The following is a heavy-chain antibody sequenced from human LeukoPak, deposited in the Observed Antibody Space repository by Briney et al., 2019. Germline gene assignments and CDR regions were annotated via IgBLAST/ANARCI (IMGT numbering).Heavy chain of an antibody. Sequence: QPGRSLRLSCAASGFTFSSYGMHWVRQAPGKGLEWVAVISYDGSNKYYADSVKGRFTISRDNSKNTLYLQMNSLRAEDTAVYYCARDSAPVSHYMDVWGKGTTVTVSS. D-gene: IGHD2-8*01. J-gene: IGHJ6*03. CDR3: ARDSAPVSHYMDV. CDR2: ISYDGSNK. CDR1: GFTFSSYG. V-gene: IGHV3-30*03.